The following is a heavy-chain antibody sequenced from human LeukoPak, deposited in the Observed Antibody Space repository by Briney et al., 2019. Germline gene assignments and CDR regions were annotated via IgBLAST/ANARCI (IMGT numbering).Heavy chain of an antibody. Sequence: GGSLRLSCAASGLTFSSYWMHWVRQAPGKGLVWVSRINGDGSRTTYADSVKGRFTISRDNAKNTLYLQMNSLRAEDTAVYYCARRDSIGSSWFFDYWGQGTLVTVSS. D-gene: IGHD6-13*01. J-gene: IGHJ4*02. CDR3: ARRDSIGSSWFFDY. V-gene: IGHV3-74*03. CDR2: INGDGSRT. CDR1: GLTFSSYW.